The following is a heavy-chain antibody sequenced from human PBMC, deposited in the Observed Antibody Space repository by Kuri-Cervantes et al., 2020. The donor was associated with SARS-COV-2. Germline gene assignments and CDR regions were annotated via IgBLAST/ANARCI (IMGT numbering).Heavy chain of an antibody. CDR1: GYTFTSYD. CDR3: AREDYDFWSGYSDY. Sequence: ASVKVSCKASGYTFTSYDISWVRQATGQGLEWMGWMNPNSGNTGYAQKFQGRVTITRNTSISTAYMELSSLRSEDTAVYYCAREDYDFWSGYSDYWGQGTLVTVSS. V-gene: IGHV1-8*03. J-gene: IGHJ4*02. D-gene: IGHD3-3*01. CDR2: MNPNSGNT.